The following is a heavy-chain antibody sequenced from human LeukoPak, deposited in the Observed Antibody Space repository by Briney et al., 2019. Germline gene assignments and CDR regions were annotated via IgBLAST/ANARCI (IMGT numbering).Heavy chain of an antibody. Sequence: SETLSLTCIVSGGSISRYYWNWIRQPPGERLEWIGWIHYSESTAYNPSLESRVTMSVDTSKNHVSLKMTSVTAADTATYYCARWGYFDSSGYFVVEYWGQGALVTVSS. CDR2: IHYSEST. CDR3: ARWGYFDSSGYFVVEY. D-gene: IGHD3-22*01. J-gene: IGHJ4*02. CDR1: GGSISRYY. V-gene: IGHV4-59*01.